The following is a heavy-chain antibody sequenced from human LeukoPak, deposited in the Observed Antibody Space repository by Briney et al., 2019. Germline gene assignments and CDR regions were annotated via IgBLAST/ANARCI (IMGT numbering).Heavy chain of an antibody. CDR3: ARQDFWSGAFDL. V-gene: IGHV3-7*01. D-gene: IGHD3-3*01. J-gene: IGHJ5*02. Sequence: GGSLRLSCAAPGFTFSSYSMSWVRQAPGKRLEWVANINQDGGEKYYVDSVKGRFAISRDNAKNSLYLQMHSLRAEDTAVYYRARQDFWSGAFDLWGQGTLVTVSS. CDR1: GFTFSSYS. CDR2: INQDGGEK.